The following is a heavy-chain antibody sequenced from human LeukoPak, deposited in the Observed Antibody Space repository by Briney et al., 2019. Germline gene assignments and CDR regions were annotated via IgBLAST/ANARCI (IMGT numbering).Heavy chain of an antibody. CDR1: GFTFDDYG. Sequence: GGSLRLSCAASGFTFDDYGMSWVRQAPGKGLEWVSGINWDGGSTGYADSVKGRFTISRDNAKNSLYLQMNSLRAEDTALYHCARDLGLGGTSSFLGDGYFDLWGRGTLVTVSS. CDR2: INWDGGST. V-gene: IGHV3-20*01. J-gene: IGHJ2*01. D-gene: IGHD2-2*01. CDR3: ARDLGLGGTSSFLGDGYFDL.